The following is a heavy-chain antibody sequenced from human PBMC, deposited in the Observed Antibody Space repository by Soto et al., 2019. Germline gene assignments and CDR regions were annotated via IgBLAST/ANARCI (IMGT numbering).Heavy chain of an antibody. Sequence: QVKLVDSGGDLVKPAGSLRLSCAASGFTFSDYYMSWIRQAPGKGLEWVSYISGSGSYTNYADSVKGRFTISRDNAKKSLSLQMNSLRPEDTAVYYCARVLRVYDGLPQGAFDIWGQGTMVTVSS. CDR3: ARVLRVYDGLPQGAFDI. CDR1: GFTFSDYY. V-gene: IGHV3-11*06. CDR2: ISGSGSYT. J-gene: IGHJ3*02. D-gene: IGHD3-16*01.